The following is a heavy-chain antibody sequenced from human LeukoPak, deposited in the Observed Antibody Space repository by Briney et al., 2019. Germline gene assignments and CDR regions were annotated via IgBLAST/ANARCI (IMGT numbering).Heavy chain of an antibody. J-gene: IGHJ3*02. D-gene: IGHD3-10*01. CDR1: GGSISSPNW. Sequence: PSGTLSLTCAVSGGSISSPNWWSWVRQPPGKGLEWIGEIYHSGMTNYKTSLKSRVTISVDESKNQFSLKLNSVTAADTAVYYCAKSNGYGLVDIWGQGTMVTVSS. V-gene: IGHV4-4*02. CDR3: AKSNGYGLVDI. CDR2: IYHSGMT.